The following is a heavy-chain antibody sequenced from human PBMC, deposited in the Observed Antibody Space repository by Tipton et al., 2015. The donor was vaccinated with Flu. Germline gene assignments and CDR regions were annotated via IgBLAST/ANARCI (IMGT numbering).Heavy chain of an antibody. CDR2: IYTSGST. D-gene: IGHD4-17*01. CDR1: GGSISSGSYY. J-gene: IGHJ4*02. CDR3: ASRLNGVVDY. V-gene: IGHV4-61*02. Sequence: TLSLTCTVSGGSISSGSYYWSWIRQPAGKGLEWIGRIYTSGSTNSNPSLKSRVTISVDTYKNQFSLKLSSVTAADTAVYYCASRLNGVVDYWGQGNPVTVSS.